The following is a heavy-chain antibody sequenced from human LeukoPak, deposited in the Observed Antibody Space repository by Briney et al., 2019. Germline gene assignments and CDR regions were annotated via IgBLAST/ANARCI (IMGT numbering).Heavy chain of an antibody. V-gene: IGHV3-7*03. J-gene: IGHJ4*02. Sequence: GGSLRLSCAASGFTFSSYWMSWVRQAPGKGREWVANIKQDGSEKYYVDSVKGRFTISRDNAKNSLYLQMNSLRAEDTAVYYCARDPPYCSGGSCNDYWGQGTLVTVSS. D-gene: IGHD2-15*01. CDR2: IKQDGSEK. CDR3: ARDPPYCSGGSCNDY. CDR1: GFTFSSYW.